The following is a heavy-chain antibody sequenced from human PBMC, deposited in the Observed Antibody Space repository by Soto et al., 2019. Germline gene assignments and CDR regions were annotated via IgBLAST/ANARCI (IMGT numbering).Heavy chain of an antibody. Sequence: LSLTCSVSGASISSFNWNWVRQPAGKGPEWVGRLNIAGTINYNPSLKSRITMSMDTSKNRISLHLRSVTAADTAIYYCARDRGEYTSSWFWYFSHWGHGTLVTVSS. D-gene: IGHD6-13*01. CDR1: GASISSFN. V-gene: IGHV4-4*07. CDR2: LNIAGTI. J-gene: IGHJ2*01. CDR3: ARDRGEYTSSWFWYFSH.